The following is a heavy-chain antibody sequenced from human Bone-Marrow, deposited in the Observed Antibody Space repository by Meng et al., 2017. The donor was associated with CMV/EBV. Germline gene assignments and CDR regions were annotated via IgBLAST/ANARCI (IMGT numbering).Heavy chain of an antibody. D-gene: IGHD3-3*02. CDR2: IKSKTDGGTT. J-gene: IGHJ4*02. CDR3: TTAHPFRLRDY. V-gene: IGHV3-15*01. Sequence: GESLKISCAASGFTFSNAWMSWVRQAPGKGLEWVGRIKSKTDGGTTDYAAPVKGRFTISRDDSKNTLYLQMNSLKTEDTAVYYCTTAHPFRLRDYWGQGTLVTVSS. CDR1: GFTFSNAW.